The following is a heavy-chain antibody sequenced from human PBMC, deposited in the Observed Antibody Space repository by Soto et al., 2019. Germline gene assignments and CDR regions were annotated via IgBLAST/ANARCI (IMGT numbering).Heavy chain of an antibody. J-gene: IGHJ5*02. Sequence: QINLIESGPTLVKPTQTLTLTCTFSGFSLSTSGAAVGWVRQPPGRALEWLALIYWDGDKRYNASLGNRLTITKDTSMNQVVLTLTNVDPADTATYYCAHRATMTIFGLIIDNGIWFDPWGQGTRVFVSS. V-gene: IGHV2-5*02. CDR3: AHRATMTIFGLIIDNGIWFDP. CDR2: IYWDGDK. CDR1: GFSLSTSGAA. D-gene: IGHD3-3*01.